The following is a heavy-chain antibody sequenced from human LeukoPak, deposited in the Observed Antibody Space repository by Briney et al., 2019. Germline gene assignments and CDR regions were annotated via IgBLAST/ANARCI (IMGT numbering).Heavy chain of an antibody. CDR1: GFTFSYYY. J-gene: IGHJ4*02. Sequence: WGSLRRSGAASGFTFSYYYMSWLRQAPGKGLEWVSYINSSGSTIYYADSVKGRFTIARDNAKNSLYLQMNSLRAEDTAVYYCARDRYFGDIVVVVGYWGQGTLVTVSS. V-gene: IGHV3-11*04. CDR3: ARDRYFGDIVVVVGY. CDR2: INSSGSTI. D-gene: IGHD2-15*01.